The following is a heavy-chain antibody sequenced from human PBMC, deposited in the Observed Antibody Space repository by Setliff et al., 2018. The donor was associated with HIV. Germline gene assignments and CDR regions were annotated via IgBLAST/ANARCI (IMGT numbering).Heavy chain of an antibody. J-gene: IGHJ3*02. CDR2: IGTGGDT. D-gene: IGHD3-22*01. V-gene: IGHV3-13*01. Sequence: GGSLRLSCEASGFIFSNHDFHWVRQAAAKGLEWVAAIGTGGDTYYVDSVKGRFTISRENARNSLYLQMNSLRDDDTAVYFCARTAYYRDSSGYYSVAFDMWGPGTMVTVSS. CDR3: ARTAYYRDSSGYYSVAFDM. CDR1: GFIFSNHD.